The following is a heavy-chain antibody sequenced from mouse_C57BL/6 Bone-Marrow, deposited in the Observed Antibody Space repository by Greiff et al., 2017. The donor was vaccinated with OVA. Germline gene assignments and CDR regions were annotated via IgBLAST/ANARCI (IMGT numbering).Heavy chain of an antibody. CDR2: IDPETGGP. CDR1: GYTFTDYE. D-gene: IGHD2-5*01. J-gene: IGHJ4*01. Sequence: VKVVESGAELVRPGASVTLSCKASGYTFTDYEMHWVKQTPVHGLEWIGAIDPETGGPAYNQKFKGKAILTADKSSSTAYMELRSLTSEDSAVYYCTRGYSNYYAMDYWGQGTSVTVSS. V-gene: IGHV1-15*01. CDR3: TRGYSNYYAMDY.